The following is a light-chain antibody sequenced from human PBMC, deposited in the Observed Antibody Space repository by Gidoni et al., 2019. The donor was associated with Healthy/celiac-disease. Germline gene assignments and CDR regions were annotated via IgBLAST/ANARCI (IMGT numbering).Light chain of an antibody. CDR1: QSVSSSY. V-gene: IGKV3-20*01. CDR2: GAS. CDR3: QQYGSSPI. Sequence: EMVLTQSTGTLSLSPGERATLSCRASQSVSSSYLAWYQQKPGQAPRLLIYGASSRATGIPDRFSGSGSGTDFTLTISRLEPEYFALYYCQQYGSSPIFGGXTQVEIK. J-gene: IGKJ4*01.